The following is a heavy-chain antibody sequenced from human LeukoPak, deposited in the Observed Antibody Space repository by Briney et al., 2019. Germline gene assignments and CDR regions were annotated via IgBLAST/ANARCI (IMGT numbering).Heavy chain of an antibody. Sequence: PSETLSLTCAVSGGSVSGYYWSWIRQPPGKGPEWIGKISHSGSTNYNPSLKSRVTISVDTSTNQFSLNLSSVTAADTAVYYCARSANAFDIWGQGTMVTGSS. CDR2: ISHSGST. V-gene: IGHV4-34*01. J-gene: IGHJ3*02. CDR3: ARSANAFDI. CDR1: GGSVSGYY.